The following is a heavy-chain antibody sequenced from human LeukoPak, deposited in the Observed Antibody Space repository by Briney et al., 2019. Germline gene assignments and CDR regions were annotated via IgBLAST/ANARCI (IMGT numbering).Heavy chain of an antibody. CDR1: GFTVSSNY. V-gene: IGHV3-53*01. J-gene: IGHJ3*02. D-gene: IGHD5-12*01. CDR2: IYSGGST. CDR3: ARDLRGGYNAFDI. Sequence: GGSLRLSCAASGFTVSSNYMSWVRQAPGKGLEWVSVIYSGGSTYYADSVKGRFTISRDNSKNTLYLQMNSLRAEDTAVYYCARDLRGGYNAFDIWSQGTMVTVSS.